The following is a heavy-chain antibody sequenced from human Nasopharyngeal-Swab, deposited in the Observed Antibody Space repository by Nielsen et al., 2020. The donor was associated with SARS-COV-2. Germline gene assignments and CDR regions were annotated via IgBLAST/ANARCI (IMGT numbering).Heavy chain of an antibody. D-gene: IGHD2-2*01. V-gene: IGHV4-31*02. Sequence: WIRQPPGKGLEWIGYIYNSGNTDYNPSLKSRIIISVDTSENQFSLKLSSVTAADTAVYYCARTFPFCSSTNCPNWFDPWGRGTLVTVSS. J-gene: IGHJ5*02. CDR3: ARTFPFCSSTNCPNWFDP. CDR2: IYNSGNT.